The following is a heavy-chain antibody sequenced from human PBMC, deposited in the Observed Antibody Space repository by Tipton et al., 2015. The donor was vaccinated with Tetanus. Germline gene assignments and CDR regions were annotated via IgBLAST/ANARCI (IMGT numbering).Heavy chain of an antibody. CDR2: ISWNSGSI. Sequence: SLRLSCAASGFTFDDYAMHWVRQAPGKGLEWVSGISWNSGSIGYADSLKGRFTISRDNAKNSLYLQMNSLRAEDTAVYYCAKDNGRSGYDYDDYWGQGTLVAVSS. D-gene: IGHD5-12*01. CDR1: GFTFDDYA. CDR3: AKDNGRSGYDYDDY. V-gene: IGHV3-9*01. J-gene: IGHJ4*01.